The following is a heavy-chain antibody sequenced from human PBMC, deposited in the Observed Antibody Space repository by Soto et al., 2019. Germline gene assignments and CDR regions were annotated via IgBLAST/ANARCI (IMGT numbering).Heavy chain of an antibody. J-gene: IGHJ5*01. V-gene: IGHV4-59*01. CDR3: ARDFSDSVGYTWFDS. CDR2: ILNSGTS. D-gene: IGHD3-22*01. Sequence: QVQLQESGPGLVKPSETLSLSCTVSGDTSTSYYWGWIRQAPGKGLEWIGHILNSGTSTHNPSLNARVTISIDISKEQFSLKLTSLTSADTAVYYCARDFSDSVGYTWFDSWSQGTLGTVSS. CDR1: GDTSTSYY.